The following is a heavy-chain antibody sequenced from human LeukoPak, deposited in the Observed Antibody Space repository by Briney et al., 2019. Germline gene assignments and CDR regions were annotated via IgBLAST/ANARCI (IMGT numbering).Heavy chain of an antibody. D-gene: IGHD2-15*01. CDR2: ISYDGSNK. Sequence: GGSLRLSCAASGFTFSSYAMHWVRQAPGKGLEWVAVISYDGSNKYYADSVKGRFTISRDNSKNTLYLQMNSLRAEDTALYHCASCSGGSCYSGGFEYWGQGTLVTVSS. CDR1: GFTFSSYA. J-gene: IGHJ4*02. CDR3: ASCSGGSCYSGGFEY. V-gene: IGHV3-30-3*01.